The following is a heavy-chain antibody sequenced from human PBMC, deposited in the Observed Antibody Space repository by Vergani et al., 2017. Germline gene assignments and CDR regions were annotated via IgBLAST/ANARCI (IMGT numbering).Heavy chain of an antibody. J-gene: IGHJ3*01. Sequence: QVQLVQSGAEVKKPGASVKVSCKASGYTFTAYYIHWMRQAPGQGLEWLGWIDPDKGVTKYARKYQGRVTMTRDTSFSTVSLDLMSLTSGDTAVYFCATYPETDVFDPWVKGTMVIVSS. CDR3: ATYPETDVFDP. V-gene: IGHV1-2*02. CDR2: IDPDKGVT. CDR1: GYTFTAYY.